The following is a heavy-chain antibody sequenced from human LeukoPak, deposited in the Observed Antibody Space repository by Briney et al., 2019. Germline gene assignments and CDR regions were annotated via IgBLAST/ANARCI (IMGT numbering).Heavy chain of an antibody. V-gene: IGHV4-59*01. CDR1: GGSISSYY. CDR3: ARRVTGRGTFYFDY. Sequence: PSETLSLTCTVSGGSISSYYWNWIRQPPGKGLEWIGYIYYSGSTNYNPSLKSRVTISVDTSKSQFSLKLSSVTAADTAVYYCARRVTGRGTFYFDYWGQGSLITVSS. J-gene: IGHJ4*02. CDR2: IYYSGST. D-gene: IGHD3-16*01.